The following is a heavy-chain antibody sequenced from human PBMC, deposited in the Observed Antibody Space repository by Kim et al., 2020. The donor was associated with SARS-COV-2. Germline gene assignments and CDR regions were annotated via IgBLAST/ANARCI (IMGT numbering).Heavy chain of an antibody. D-gene: IGHD3-16*01. CDR2: ISYDGSNK. CDR3: TRRVIMFGGVDY. CDR1: GFTFSNYG. V-gene: IGHV3-30*03. Sequence: GGSLRLSCAASGFTFSNYGMHWVRQAPGKGLEWVSLISYDGSNKYYADPVKGRFTISRDNSKNTLYLQMDSLRAEDTAVYYCTRRVIMFGGVDYWGQGTLVTVSS. J-gene: IGHJ4*02.